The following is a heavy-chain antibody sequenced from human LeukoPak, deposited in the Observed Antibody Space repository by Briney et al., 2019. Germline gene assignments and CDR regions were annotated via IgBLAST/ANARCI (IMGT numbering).Heavy chain of an antibody. D-gene: IGHD3-22*01. CDR1: GFTFSNAW. CDR3: ARDLSYYYDSSGYYFDY. V-gene: IGHV3-11*06. CDR2: ISSSSSYT. Sequence: PGGSLRLSCAASGFTFSNAWMNWVRQAPGKGLEWVSYISSSSSYTNYADSVKGRFTISRDNAKNSLYLQMNSLRAEDTAVYYCARDLSYYYDSSGYYFDYWGQGTLVTVSS. J-gene: IGHJ4*02.